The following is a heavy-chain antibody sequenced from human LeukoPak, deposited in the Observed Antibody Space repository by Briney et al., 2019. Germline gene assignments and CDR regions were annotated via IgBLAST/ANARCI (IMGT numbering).Heavy chain of an antibody. V-gene: IGHV3-23*01. Sequence: GGSLRLSCAASGFSFNTYAMNWVRQAPGKGLEWVSTITGSGDDTYYADSARDRFTISRDNSKNTLYLQMNTLRVEDTAVYYCAKGSVVADIYFDSWGQGALVTVTS. J-gene: IGHJ4*02. CDR3: AKGSVVADIYFDS. CDR1: GFSFNTYA. D-gene: IGHD2-15*01. CDR2: ITGSGDDT.